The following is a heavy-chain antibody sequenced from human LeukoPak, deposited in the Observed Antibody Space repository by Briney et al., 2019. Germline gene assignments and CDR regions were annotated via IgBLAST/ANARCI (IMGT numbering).Heavy chain of an antibody. CDR2: IYYSGST. CDR3: ARGAYYDFWSGYYKPLTHGMDV. CDR1: GGSISSYY. Sequence: SETLSLTCTVSGGSISSYYWSWIRQPPGKGLEWIGYIYYSGSTNYNPSLKSRVTISVDTSKNQFSLKLSSVTAADTAVYYCARGAYYDFWSGYYKPLTHGMDVWGQGTTVTVSS. J-gene: IGHJ6*02. D-gene: IGHD3-3*01. V-gene: IGHV4-59*01.